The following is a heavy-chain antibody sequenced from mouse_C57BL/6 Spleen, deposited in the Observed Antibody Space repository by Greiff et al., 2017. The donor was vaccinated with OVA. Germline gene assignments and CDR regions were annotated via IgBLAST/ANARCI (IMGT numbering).Heavy chain of an antibody. Sequence: EVQLQQSGAELVRPGASVKLSCTASGFNIKDYYMHWVKQRPEQGLEWIGRIDPEDGDTEYAPKFQGKATMTADTSSNTAYLQLSSLTSEDTAVYYCTAYSSGYYYYAMDYWGQGTSVTVSS. CDR1: GFNIKDYY. D-gene: IGHD3-2*02. CDR3: TAYSSGYYYYAMDY. J-gene: IGHJ4*01. CDR2: IDPEDGDT. V-gene: IGHV14-1*01.